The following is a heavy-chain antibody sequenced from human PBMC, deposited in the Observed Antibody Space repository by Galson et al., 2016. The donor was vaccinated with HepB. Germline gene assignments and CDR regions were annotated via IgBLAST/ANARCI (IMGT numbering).Heavy chain of an antibody. Sequence: SLRLSCAASGFPFSRYWMHWVRQGPGKGLVWVSRISSDGSSTIYADYVRGRFTISRDNAKNMLYLAMNSMRAEDTALYYCVREDYGDDPVYYYYYGMDVWGQGTTVSVSS. CDR2: ISSDGSST. V-gene: IGHV3-74*01. D-gene: IGHD4-17*01. CDR3: VREDYGDDPVYYYYYGMDV. J-gene: IGHJ6*02. CDR1: GFPFSRYW.